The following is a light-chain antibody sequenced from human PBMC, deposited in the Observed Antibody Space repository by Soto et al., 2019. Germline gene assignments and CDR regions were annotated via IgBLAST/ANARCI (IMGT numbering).Light chain of an antibody. CDR1: QSISSW. Sequence: DIQMTQSPSTLSASVGDRVTITCRASQSISSWLAWYQQKPGKAPKLLISKASSLESGVPSRFSGCGSGTEFTLTISSLQPDDFATYYCQQYSSFSPWTFGQGTKVEIK. V-gene: IGKV1-5*03. CDR2: KAS. CDR3: QQYSSFSPWT. J-gene: IGKJ1*01.